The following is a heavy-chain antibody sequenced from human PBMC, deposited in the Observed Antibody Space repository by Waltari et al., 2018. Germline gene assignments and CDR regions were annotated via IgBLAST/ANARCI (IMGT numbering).Heavy chain of an antibody. J-gene: IGHJ6*03. CDR3: ARGRKKIAVAGTYYYYYYMDV. D-gene: IGHD6-19*01. V-gene: IGHV1-2*02. CDR1: GYTFTGYY. Sequence: QVQLVQSGAEVKKPGASVKVSCKASGYTFTGYYMHWVRQAPGQGLEWMGWINPNSGGTNYAQKFQGRVTMTRDTSISTAYMELSRLRSDDTAVYYCARGRKKIAVAGTYYYYYYMDVWGKGTTVTVSS. CDR2: INPNSGGT.